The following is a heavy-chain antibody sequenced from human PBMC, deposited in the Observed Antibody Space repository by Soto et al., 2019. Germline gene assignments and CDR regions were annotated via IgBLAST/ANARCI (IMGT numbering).Heavy chain of an antibody. CDR1: GGSISSSSYY. D-gene: IGHD6-13*01. CDR2: SYYSGST. V-gene: IGHV4-39*01. CDR3: ARQVAAAVHYYYYGMDV. J-gene: IGHJ6*02. Sequence: SETLSLTCTVSGGSISSSSYYWGWIRQPPGKGLEWIGSSYYSGSTYYNPSLKSRVTISVDTSKNQFSLKLSSVTAADTAVYYCARQVAAAVHYYYYGMDVWGQGTTVTVSS.